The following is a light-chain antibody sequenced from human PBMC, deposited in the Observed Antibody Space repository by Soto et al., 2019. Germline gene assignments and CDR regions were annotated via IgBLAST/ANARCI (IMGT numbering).Light chain of an antibody. CDR3: QQYGSSAWT. CDR1: QSVSSSY. CDR2: GAS. Sequence: EIVLTQSPGTLSLSPGERATLSCRASQSVSSSYLAWYQQKHGQAPRLLIYGASSRETGIPDRFSGSGSGTEFTLTISRLEPEDFAVYYCQQYGSSAWTFGQGTKVDIK. V-gene: IGKV3-20*01. J-gene: IGKJ1*01.